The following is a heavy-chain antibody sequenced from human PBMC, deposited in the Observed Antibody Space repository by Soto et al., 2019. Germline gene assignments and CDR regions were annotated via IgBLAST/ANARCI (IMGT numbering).Heavy chain of an antibody. J-gene: IGHJ6*02. CDR2: ISYDGSNK. CDR1: GFTFSSYA. V-gene: IGHV3-30-3*01. Sequence: GGSLRLSCAASGFTFSSYAMHWVRQAPGKGLEWVAVISYDGSNKYYADSVKGRFTISRDNSKNTLYLQMNSLRAEDTAVYYCARDYDYVYRDHYYYYGMDVWGQGTTVTVSS. CDR3: ARDYDYVYRDHYYYYGMDV. D-gene: IGHD3-16*01.